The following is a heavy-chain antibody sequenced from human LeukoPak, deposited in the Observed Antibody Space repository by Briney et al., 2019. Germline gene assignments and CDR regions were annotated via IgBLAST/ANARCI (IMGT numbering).Heavy chain of an antibody. CDR2: IYYSGST. CDR3: ARATYSSSWYYFDC. D-gene: IGHD6-13*01. J-gene: IGHJ4*02. CDR1: GGSISSYY. V-gene: IGHV4-59*01. Sequence: SETLSLTCTVSGGSISSYYWSWIRQPPGKGLEWIGYIYYSGSTNYNPSLKSRVTISVDTSKNQFSLKLSSVTAADTAVYYCARATYSSSWYYFDCWGQGTLVTVSS.